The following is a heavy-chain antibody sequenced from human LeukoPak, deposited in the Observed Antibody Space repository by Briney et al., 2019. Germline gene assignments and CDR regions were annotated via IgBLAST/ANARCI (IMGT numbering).Heavy chain of an antibody. CDR2: IIHVFTTP. D-gene: IGHD6-13*01. J-gene: IGHJ6*02. CDR1: GGTFTSYA. V-gene: IGHV1-69*13. Sequence: ASVKVSCKASGGTFTSYAMSWVRQAPGKGLEWMGGIIHVFTTPNYAQNFHGRVTITADESTSTAYMELISLRSEDTAVYYCATAGKQQPNAYYYYYGMDVWGQGTTVTVSS. CDR3: ATAGKQQPNAYYYYYGMDV.